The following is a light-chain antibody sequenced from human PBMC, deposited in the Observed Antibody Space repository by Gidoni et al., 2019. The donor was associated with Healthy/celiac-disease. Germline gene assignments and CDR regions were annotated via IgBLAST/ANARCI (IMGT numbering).Light chain of an antibody. J-gene: IGKJ4*01. CDR3: MQALQTPPT. Sequence: DIVMTQSPLSLPVTPGEPASISCRASQSLLHSNGYNYLDWYLQKPGQSPQLLIYLGSNRASGVPDRFSGSGSGTDFTLKISRVEAEDVGLYYCMQALQTPPTFGGXTKVEIK. CDR2: LGS. CDR1: QSLLHSNGYNY. V-gene: IGKV2-28*01.